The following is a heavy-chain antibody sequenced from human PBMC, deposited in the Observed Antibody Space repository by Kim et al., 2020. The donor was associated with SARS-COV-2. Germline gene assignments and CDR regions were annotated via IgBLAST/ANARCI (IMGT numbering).Heavy chain of an antibody. CDR2: INPSGGST. V-gene: IGHV1-46*01. Sequence: ASVKVSCKASGYTFTSYYMHWVRQAPGQGLEWMGIINPSGGSTSYAQKFQGRVTMSRDTSTSTVYMELSSLRSEDTAVYYCARGLLGYCSGGSCLDAFDIWGQGTMVTVSS. J-gene: IGHJ3*02. CDR3: ARGLLGYCSGGSCLDAFDI. D-gene: IGHD2-15*01. CDR1: GYTFTSYY.